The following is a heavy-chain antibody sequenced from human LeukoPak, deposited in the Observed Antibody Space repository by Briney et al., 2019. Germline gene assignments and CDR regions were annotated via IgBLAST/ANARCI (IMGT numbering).Heavy chain of an antibody. J-gene: IGHJ4*02. Sequence: GGSLRLSCAASGFTFRSYWMHWVRQAPGQGLEWVSSISSSSSYIYYADSVKGRFTISRDNAKNSLYLQMNSLRAEDTAVYFCARRTNYLAFDYWGQGALVTVSS. V-gene: IGHV3-21*01. CDR2: ISSSSSYI. D-gene: IGHD4/OR15-4a*01. CDR1: GFTFRSYW. CDR3: ARRTNYLAFDY.